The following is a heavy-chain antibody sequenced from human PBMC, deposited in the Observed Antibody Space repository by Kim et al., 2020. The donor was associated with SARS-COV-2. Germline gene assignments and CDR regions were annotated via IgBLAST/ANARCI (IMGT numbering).Heavy chain of an antibody. V-gene: IGHV4-39*01. D-gene: IGHD3-16*01. J-gene: IGHJ5*02. CDR3: ARQCRSCGKMYDLT. CDR1: GDSITSNSYY. CDR2: FYYNGRN. Sequence: SETLSLTCSVSGDSITSNSYYWGWFRQPPGKGLEWIGSFYYNGRNYYNPSLESRVTISVDTSKNQFSLKLNSVTAADTAVYYSARQCRSCGKMYDLTWGPGTLVTVSS.